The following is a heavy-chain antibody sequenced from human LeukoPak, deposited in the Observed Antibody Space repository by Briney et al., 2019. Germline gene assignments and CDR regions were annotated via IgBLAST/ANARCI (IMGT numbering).Heavy chain of an antibody. Sequence: PGGSLRLSCAASGFTFSSYSMNWVRQAPGKGLEWVAVIWYDGSNKYYADSVKGRFTISRDNSKNTLYLQMNSLRAEDTAVYYCAKDADLCGGDCYGGIDYWGQGTLVTVSS. CDR2: IWYDGSNK. V-gene: IGHV3-33*06. D-gene: IGHD2-21*02. CDR3: AKDADLCGGDCYGGIDY. J-gene: IGHJ4*02. CDR1: GFTFSSYS.